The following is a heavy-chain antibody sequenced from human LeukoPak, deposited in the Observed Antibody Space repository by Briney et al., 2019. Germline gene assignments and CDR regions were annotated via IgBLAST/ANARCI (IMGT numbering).Heavy chain of an antibody. Sequence: PGGSLRLSCAASGFTFSDYYMNWIRQAPGKGLEWISYISSSGGTIYYADTVKGRFTISRDNAKNSLYLQMNNLRAEDTAVYYCAGYSSGWFGAFHIWGQGTMVTVSS. D-gene: IGHD6-19*01. CDR2: ISSSGGTI. CDR3: AGYSSGWFGAFHI. CDR1: GFTFSDYY. V-gene: IGHV3-11*04. J-gene: IGHJ3*02.